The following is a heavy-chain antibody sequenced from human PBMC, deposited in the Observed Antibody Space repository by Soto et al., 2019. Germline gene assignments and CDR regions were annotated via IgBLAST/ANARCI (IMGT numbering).Heavy chain of an antibody. CDR2: IYYSGDI. J-gene: IGHJ6*02. CDR1: GGSVSSGGYY. V-gene: IGHV4-31*03. CDR3: ARGSIAAAGTGYYYGMDV. Sequence: SETLSLTCTVSGGSVSSGGYYWNWIRQPPGKGLEWIGYIYYSGDIYYSPSLKSRVTISLDTSKNQFSLKLSSVTAADTAVYYCARGSIAAAGTGYYYGMDVWGQGTTVTVSS. D-gene: IGHD6-13*01.